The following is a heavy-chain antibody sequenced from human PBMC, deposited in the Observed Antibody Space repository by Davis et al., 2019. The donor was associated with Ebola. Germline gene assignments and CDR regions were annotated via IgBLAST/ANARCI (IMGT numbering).Heavy chain of an antibody. J-gene: IGHJ6*02. CDR2: INHSGST. CDR3: ARIFRFLEGSQVVDYYGMDV. CDR1: GGSFSGYY. Sequence: SETLSLTCAVYGGSFSGYYWSWIRQPPGKGLEWIGEINHSGSTNYNPPLKSRVTISVDTSKNQFSLKLSSVTAADTAVYYCARIFRFLEGSQVVDYYGMDVWGQGTTVTVSS. V-gene: IGHV4-34*01. D-gene: IGHD3-3*01.